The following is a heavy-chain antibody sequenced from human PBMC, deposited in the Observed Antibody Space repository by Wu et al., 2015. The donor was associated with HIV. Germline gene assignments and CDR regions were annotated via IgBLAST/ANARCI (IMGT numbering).Heavy chain of an antibody. D-gene: IGHD5-24*01. V-gene: IGHV1-2*02. Sequence: QVQLLQSGAEVKKPGASVIISCKASGYTFTDYYIYWVRQAPGQGPEWMGWINSNRGGTKYAQKFQGRVTMSRDTAISTAYMELASLTSDDTAVYYCARLQSLHGLYSNADFWGQGTLVIVSS. J-gene: IGHJ4*02. CDR2: INSNRGGT. CDR3: ARLQSLHGLYSNADF. CDR1: GYTFTDYY.